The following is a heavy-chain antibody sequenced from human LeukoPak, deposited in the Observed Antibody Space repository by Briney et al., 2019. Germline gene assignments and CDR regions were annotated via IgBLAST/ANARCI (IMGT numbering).Heavy chain of an antibody. CDR2: ISAISSAI. J-gene: IGHJ4*02. V-gene: IGHV3-48*02. D-gene: IGHD4-17*01. CDR3: ASDSRDYVFDN. Sequence: PGGSLRLSCAASGFSFSTYRMDWVRQAPGKGLEWVSYISAISSAIHYADSVKGRFTISRDNAKNSLYLQMNRLRDEDTAVYYCASDSRDYVFDNWGQGTLVTVSS. CDR1: GFSFSTYR.